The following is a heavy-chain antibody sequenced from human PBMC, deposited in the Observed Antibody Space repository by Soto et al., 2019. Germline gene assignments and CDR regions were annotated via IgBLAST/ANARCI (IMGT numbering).Heavy chain of an antibody. Sequence: GGSLRLSCAASGFTVSSNYMSWVRQAPGKGLEWVSVIYSGGSTYYADSVKGRFTISRDNSKNTLYLQMNSLRAEDTAVYYCARGDYSNYYYYYYMDVWGKGTTVTVSS. J-gene: IGHJ6*03. CDR1: GFTVSSNY. V-gene: IGHV3-66*01. D-gene: IGHD4-4*01. CDR2: IYSGGST. CDR3: ARGDYSNYYYYYYMDV.